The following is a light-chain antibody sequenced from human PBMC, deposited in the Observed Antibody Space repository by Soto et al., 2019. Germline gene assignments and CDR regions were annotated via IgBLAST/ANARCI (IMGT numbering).Light chain of an antibody. J-gene: IGKJ1*01. CDR1: ESINSD. CDR3: QQSYRWPWT. V-gene: IGKV3-15*01. CDR2: GAT. Sequence: EIALTQSPATLSVSPGQRATLTYTASESINSDVAWYQQKPGQAPKLLISGATTRDSGIPCRFSGSGSATEFSLTISSLQSEDFAIYFCQQSYRWPWTFGHGTKVDIK.